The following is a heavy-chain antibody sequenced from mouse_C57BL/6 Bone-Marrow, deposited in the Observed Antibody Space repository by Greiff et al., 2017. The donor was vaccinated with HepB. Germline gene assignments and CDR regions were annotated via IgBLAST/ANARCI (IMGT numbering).Heavy chain of an antibody. J-gene: IGHJ2*01. CDR2: ISGGGGNT. Sequence: EVQLVESGGGLVKPGGSLKLSCAASGFTFSSYTMSWVRQTPEKRLEWVATISGGGGNTYYPDSVKGRFTISRDNAKNTLYLQMSSLRSEDTALYYCARGQLRLRYFDYWGQGTTLTVSS. D-gene: IGHD3-2*02. V-gene: IGHV5-9*01. CDR3: ARGQLRLRYFDY. CDR1: GFTFSSYT.